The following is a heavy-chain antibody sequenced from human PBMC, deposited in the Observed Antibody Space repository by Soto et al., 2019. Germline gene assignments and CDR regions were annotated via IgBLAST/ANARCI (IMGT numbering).Heavy chain of an antibody. V-gene: IGHV3-23*01. CDR1: GFTFSNFG. J-gene: IGHJ4*02. Sequence: GGSLRLSCAASGFTFSNFGMTWVRQAPGEGLEWVSGISGSGTNTYYAESVKGRFTVSRDNSKDTLFLHTASLKADDTAVYYCAKDEEWPPWRGYFGSWGQGTLVTVSS. D-gene: IGHD3-3*01. CDR2: ISGSGTNT. CDR3: AKDEEWPPWRGYFGS.